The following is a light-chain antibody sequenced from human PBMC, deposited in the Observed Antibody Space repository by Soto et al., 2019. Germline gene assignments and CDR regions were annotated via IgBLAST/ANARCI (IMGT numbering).Light chain of an antibody. CDR3: QQYNNWPYS. J-gene: IGKJ2*03. CDR1: QSVGSN. V-gene: IGKV3-15*01. CDR2: GAS. Sequence: IVMTQSPATLSASPGERATHSCRASQSVGSNLAWYQHKPGHAPRLLIYGASTRATGIPARFSGSRSGTEFTLTVSSLQSEDFTVYYCQQYNNWPYSFGHGTKLEIK.